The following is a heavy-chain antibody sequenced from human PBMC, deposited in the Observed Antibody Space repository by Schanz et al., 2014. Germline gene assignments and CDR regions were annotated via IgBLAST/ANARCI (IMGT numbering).Heavy chain of an antibody. V-gene: IGHV1-18*01. CDR1: GYTFTSYG. CDR3: ARDAADCYDIVTEEDY. D-gene: IGHD3-9*01. J-gene: IGHJ4*02. Sequence: QVQLVQSGAEVKKPGASVKVSCKASGYTFTSYGISWVRQAPGQGLEWMGWISAYNGNTKYPQKLQGGVTMTTDTSTSTAYMELRSLRSDDAAVYYGARDAADCYDIVTEEDYWGQGTLVTDSS. CDR2: ISAYNGNT.